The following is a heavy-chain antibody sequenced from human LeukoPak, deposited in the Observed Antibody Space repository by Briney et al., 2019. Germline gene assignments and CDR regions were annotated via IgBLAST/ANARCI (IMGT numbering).Heavy chain of an antibody. CDR3: AREDDYSNLDI. V-gene: IGHV3-7*01. Sequence: GGSLRLSCAASGSTFSSYWMSWVRQPPGKGLEWVANIKQDGSEKYYVDSVKGRFTISRDNAKNSLYLQMNSLRAEDTAVYYCAREDDYSNLDIWGQGTMVTVSS. J-gene: IGHJ3*02. CDR2: IKQDGSEK. CDR1: GSTFSSYW. D-gene: IGHD4-11*01.